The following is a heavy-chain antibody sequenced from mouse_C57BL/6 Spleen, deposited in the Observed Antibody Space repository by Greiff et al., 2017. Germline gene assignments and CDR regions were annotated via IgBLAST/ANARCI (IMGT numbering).Heavy chain of an antibody. CDR1: GYTFTGYW. CDR2: INPSSGYT. CDR3: ARDYGSSRGYFDY. D-gene: IGHD1-1*01. V-gene: IGHV1-7*01. J-gene: IGHJ2*01. Sequence: QVQLQQSGAELAKPGASVKLSCKASGYTFTGYWMNWVNQRHGQGLEWIGYINPSSGYTKYNQKFKDKATLTADKSSSTAYMQLSSLTYEDSAVYYCARDYGSSRGYFDYWGQGTTLTVSS.